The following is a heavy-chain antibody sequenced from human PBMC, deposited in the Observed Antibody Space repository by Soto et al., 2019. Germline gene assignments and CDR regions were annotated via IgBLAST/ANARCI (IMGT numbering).Heavy chain of an antibody. J-gene: IGHJ6*02. CDR1: GGSFSGYY. V-gene: IGHV4-34*01. Sequence: QVQLQQWGAGLLKPSETVSITCAVYGGSFSGYYWSWIRQPRGKGLEWIGEINHSGSTNYNPSLKSRVTISVDTSKNQFSLKLSSVTAADTAVYYCARRKRVLGGDYDFWSGPTDYGMDVWGQGTTVTVSS. CDR2: INHSGST. CDR3: ARRKRVLGGDYDFWSGPTDYGMDV. D-gene: IGHD3-3*01.